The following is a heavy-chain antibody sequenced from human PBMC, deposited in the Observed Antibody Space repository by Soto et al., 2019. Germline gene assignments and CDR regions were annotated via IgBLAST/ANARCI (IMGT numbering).Heavy chain of an antibody. CDR3: ARQQYCGSSTCYDSLYYQYMDV. CDR1: GDSIRSAHYF. V-gene: IGHV4-39*01. J-gene: IGHJ6*03. Sequence: QLRLQESGPGLVKPSETLSLTCSVFGDSIRSAHYFWGWVRQPPGKGLEWIGSIYHSGATLYEPYLRRRVTYSVHTTNNQFSLRLSSVTAADTTLYFCARQQYCGSSTCYDSLYYQYMDVWGKGTMVTVS. D-gene: IGHD2-2*01. CDR2: IYHSGAT.